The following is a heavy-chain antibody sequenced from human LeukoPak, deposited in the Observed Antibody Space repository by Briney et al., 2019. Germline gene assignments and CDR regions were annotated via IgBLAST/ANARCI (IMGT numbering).Heavy chain of an antibody. CDR2: INSDGSST. V-gene: IGHV3-74*01. J-gene: IGHJ5*02. CDR1: GFTFSSYW. Sequence: GGSLRLSCAASGFTFSSYWMHWVRQAPGKGLVWVSRINSDGSSTSYADSVKGRFTISRDNSKNTLYLQMNSLTAEDTAVYYCAKATGTLGAWGQGTLVTVSS. CDR3: AKATGTLGA. D-gene: IGHD1-1*01.